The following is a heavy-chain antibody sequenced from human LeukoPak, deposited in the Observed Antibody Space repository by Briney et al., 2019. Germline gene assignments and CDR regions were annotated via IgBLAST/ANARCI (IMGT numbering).Heavy chain of an antibody. Sequence: PSETLSLTCTVSGGSVSRDHWSWIRQPPGKGLEWIGYIYDIGSTIYNPSLQSRVTMSDDTSRNQLSLKLTSVTAADTAVYFCATGRDAYKTGYWGQGTLVTVSS. CDR3: ATGRDAYKTGY. CDR1: GGSVSRDH. CDR2: IYDIGST. J-gene: IGHJ4*02. D-gene: IGHD5-24*01. V-gene: IGHV4-59*02.